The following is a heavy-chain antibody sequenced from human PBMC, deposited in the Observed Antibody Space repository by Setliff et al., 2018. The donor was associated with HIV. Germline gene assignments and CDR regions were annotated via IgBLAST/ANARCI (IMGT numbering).Heavy chain of an antibody. CDR1: GYTFTSYY. CDR2: INPSGGST. Sequence: GASVKVSCKASGYTFTSYYMHWVRQAPGQGLEWMGIINPSGGSTSYAQKFQGRVTVTRDTSTSTVYMELTRLRSEDTAVYYCARDPSIGQLGDYWGQGTLVTVPQ. D-gene: IGHD6-6*01. CDR3: ARDPSIGQLGDY. J-gene: IGHJ4*02. V-gene: IGHV1-46*01.